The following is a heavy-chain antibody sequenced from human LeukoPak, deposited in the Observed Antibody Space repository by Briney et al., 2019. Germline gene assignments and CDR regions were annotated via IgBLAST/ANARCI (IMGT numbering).Heavy chain of an antibody. Sequence: ASVKVSCKASGGTFSSYAISWVRQAPGQGLEWMGGIIPIFGTANYAQKFQGKVTITADESTSTAYMELSSLRSEDTAVYYCATVGIRGGYYYYGMDVWGQGTTVTVSS. CDR2: IIPIFGTA. J-gene: IGHJ6*02. D-gene: IGHD3-10*01. CDR3: ATVGIRGGYYYYGMDV. CDR1: GGTFSSYA. V-gene: IGHV1-69*01.